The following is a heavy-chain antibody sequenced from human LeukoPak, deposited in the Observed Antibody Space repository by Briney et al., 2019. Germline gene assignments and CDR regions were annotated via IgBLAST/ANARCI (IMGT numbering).Heavy chain of an antibody. Sequence: EASVKVSCKASGYTFTSYYMHWVRQAPGQGLEWMGIINPSGGSTSYAQKFQGRVTMTRDTSTSKVYMELRSLRSEDTAVYYCASDLGYSSSWYARDWFDPWGQGTLVTVSS. V-gene: IGHV1-46*01. CDR1: GYTFTSYY. D-gene: IGHD6-13*01. J-gene: IGHJ5*02. CDR3: ASDLGYSSSWYARDWFDP. CDR2: INPSGGST.